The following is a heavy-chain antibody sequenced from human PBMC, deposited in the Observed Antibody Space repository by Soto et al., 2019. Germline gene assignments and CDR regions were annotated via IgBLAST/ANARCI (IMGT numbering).Heavy chain of an antibody. Sequence: ESGGGVVQPGGSLRLSCAASGFTFSNFAMHWVRQAPGKGLEWVAVTSYDGKNNDYADSVKGRFTISRDNSKNTLFLQMNSLRLEDTAGYYCARERAIAATGTFYYWGQGTLVTVSS. CDR3: ARERAIAATGTFYY. V-gene: IGHV3-30*04. J-gene: IGHJ4*02. CDR2: TSYDGKNN. CDR1: GFTFSNFA. D-gene: IGHD6-13*01.